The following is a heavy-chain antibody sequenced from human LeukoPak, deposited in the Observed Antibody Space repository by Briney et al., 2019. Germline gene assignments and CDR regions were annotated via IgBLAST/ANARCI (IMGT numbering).Heavy chain of an antibody. J-gene: IGHJ4*02. V-gene: IGHV3-23*01. Sequence: GGSLRLSCAASGFTFSSYAMSWVRQAPGKGLEWVSAISGSGGSTYYADPVKGRFTISRDNSKNTLYLQMNSLRAEDTAVYYCAKCSGGSCYSGYFDYWGQGTLVTVSS. CDR2: ISGSGGST. D-gene: IGHD2-15*01. CDR1: GFTFSSYA. CDR3: AKCSGGSCYSGYFDY.